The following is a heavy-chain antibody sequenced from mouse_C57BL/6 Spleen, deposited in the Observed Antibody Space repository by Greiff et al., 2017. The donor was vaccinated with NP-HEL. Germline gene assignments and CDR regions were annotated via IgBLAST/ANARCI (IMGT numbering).Heavy chain of an antibody. J-gene: IGHJ2*01. V-gene: IGHV1-55*01. CDR2: IYPGSGST. CDR3: ARWYYVSSYRYYFDY. D-gene: IGHD1-1*01. Sequence: VQLQQPGAELVKPGASVKMSCKASGYTFTSYWITWVKQRPGQGLEWIGDIYPGSGSTNYNEKFKSKATLTVDTSSSTAYMQLSSLTSEDSAVYYCARWYYVSSYRYYFDYWGQGTTLTVSS. CDR1: GYTFTSYW.